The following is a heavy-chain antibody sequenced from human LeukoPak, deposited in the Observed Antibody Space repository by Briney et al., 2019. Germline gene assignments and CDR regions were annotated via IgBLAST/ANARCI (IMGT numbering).Heavy chain of an antibody. CDR2: IKKDGSEK. D-gene: IGHD1-1*01. V-gene: IGHV3-7*01. CDR1: GFTFSSYS. CDR3: ATGFFYYYMDV. Sequence: GGSLRLSCAASGFTFSSYSMNWVRQAPGKGLEWVANIKKDGSEKYYVDSVTGRFTISRDNAKKSLYLQMNSLRAEDTAVYYCATGFFYYYMDVWGKGTTVT. J-gene: IGHJ6*03.